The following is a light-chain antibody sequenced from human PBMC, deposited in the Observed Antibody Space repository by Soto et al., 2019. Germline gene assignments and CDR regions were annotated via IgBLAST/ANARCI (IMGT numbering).Light chain of an antibody. CDR3: QQLNSFPIP. CDR1: QGISSF. J-gene: IGKJ3*01. Sequence: IQLTQSPSSLSASVGDRVTITCRASQGISSFLAWYQQKPGKAPKLLIYGASTLQIGVPSRFSGSGSGTDFTLTIGSLQPEDFSTYYCQQLNSFPIPFRPGTKVHIK. V-gene: IGKV1-9*01. CDR2: GAS.